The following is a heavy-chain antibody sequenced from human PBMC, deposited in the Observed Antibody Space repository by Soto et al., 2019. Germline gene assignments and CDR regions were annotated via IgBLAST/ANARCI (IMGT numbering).Heavy chain of an antibody. D-gene: IGHD2-2*01. J-gene: IGHJ4*02. CDR2: IIPIFGTA. Sequence: QVQLVQSGAEVKKPGSSVKVSCKASGGTFSSYAISWVRQAPGQGLEWMGGIIPIFGTANYAQKFQGRVTITADESTSTAYMELSSLRSEDTAVYYCASALKSGYCSSISCPWGYWGQGTLVTVSS. CDR3: ASALKSGYCSSISCPWGY. CDR1: GGTFSSYA. V-gene: IGHV1-69*01.